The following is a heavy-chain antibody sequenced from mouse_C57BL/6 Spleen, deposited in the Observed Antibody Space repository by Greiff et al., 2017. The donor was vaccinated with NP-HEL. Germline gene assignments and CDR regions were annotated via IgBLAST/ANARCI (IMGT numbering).Heavy chain of an antibody. CDR3: ARSAYYYGSTWYFDV. Sequence: VQLKESVAELVRPGASVKLSCTASGFNIKNTYMHWVKQRPEQGLEWIGRIDPANGNTKYAPKFQGKATITADTSSNTAYLQLSSLTSEDTAIDYCARSAYYYGSTWYFDVWGTGTTVTVSS. V-gene: IGHV14-3*01. CDR2: IDPANGNT. J-gene: IGHJ1*03. CDR1: GFNIKNTY. D-gene: IGHD1-1*01.